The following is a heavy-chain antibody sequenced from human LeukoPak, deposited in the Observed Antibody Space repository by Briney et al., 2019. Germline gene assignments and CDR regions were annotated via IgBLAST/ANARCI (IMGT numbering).Heavy chain of an antibody. CDR1: GFTFSSYS. D-gene: IGHD1-26*01. CDR3: ARWGVGDY. J-gene: IGHJ4*02. CDR2: ISSSGTI. V-gene: IGHV3-48*04. Sequence: GGSLRLSCAASGFTFSSYSMNWVRQAPGKGLEWVSYISSSGTIYYADSVKGRFTISRDNAKNSLYLQMNSLRAEDTAVYYCARWGVGDYWGQGTLVTVSS.